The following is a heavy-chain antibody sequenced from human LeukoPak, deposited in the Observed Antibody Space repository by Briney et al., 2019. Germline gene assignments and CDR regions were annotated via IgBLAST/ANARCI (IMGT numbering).Heavy chain of an antibody. Sequence: GGSLRLSCAASGFTFSSYAMHWVRQAPGKGLEWVAVISYDGSNKYYADSVKGRFTISRDNSKNTLYLQMNSLRAEDTAVYYCAGVRITMIVGGSLDYWGQGTLVTVSS. CDR3: AGVRITMIVGGSLDY. CDR2: ISYDGSNK. V-gene: IGHV3-30*04. D-gene: IGHD3-22*01. J-gene: IGHJ4*02. CDR1: GFTFSSYA.